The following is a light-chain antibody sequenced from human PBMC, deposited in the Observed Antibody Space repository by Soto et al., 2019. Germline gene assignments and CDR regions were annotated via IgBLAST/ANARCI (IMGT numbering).Light chain of an antibody. CDR3: QQNNNWPWT. Sequence: EIVMTQSPATLSVSPGDRATLSCRASESVSSNVAWYQQKPGQAPRLLIYSASRRATGFPARFSGSGSGTDFTLTISSLQSEDFAVYYCQQNNNWPWTFGQGTKVDIK. CDR1: ESVSSN. J-gene: IGKJ1*01. V-gene: IGKV3-15*01. CDR2: SAS.